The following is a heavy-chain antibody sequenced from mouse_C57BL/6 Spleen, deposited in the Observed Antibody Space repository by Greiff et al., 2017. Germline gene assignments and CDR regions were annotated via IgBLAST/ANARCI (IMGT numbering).Heavy chain of an antibody. CDR1: GFTFSNYW. D-gene: IGHD2-1*01. J-gene: IGHJ3*01. CDR2: IRLKSDNYAT. Sequence: EVKLVESGGGLVQPGGSMKLSCVASGFTFSNYWMNWVRQSPEKGLEWVAQIRLKSDNYATHYAESVKGRFTISRDDSKSSVYLQMNNLRAEDTGIYYCTRVYGNYLAWFAYWGQGTLVTVSA. V-gene: IGHV6-3*01. CDR3: TRVYGNYLAWFAY.